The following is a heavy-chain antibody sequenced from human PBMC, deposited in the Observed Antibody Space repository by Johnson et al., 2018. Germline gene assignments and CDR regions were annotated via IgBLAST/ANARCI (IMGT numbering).Heavy chain of an antibody. V-gene: IGHV3-21*01. Sequence: VQLVESGGGLVKPGGSLRLSCAASGFTFSSYSMNWVRQAPGKGLEWVSSISSSSSYIYYADSVKGRFTISRDNAKNSLYLQMNSLRAEDTAVYYCTDSSGYYYGDAFDIWGQGTMVTVSS. J-gene: IGHJ3*02. D-gene: IGHD3-22*01. CDR2: ISSSSSYI. CDR1: GFTFSSYS. CDR3: TDSSGYYYGDAFDI.